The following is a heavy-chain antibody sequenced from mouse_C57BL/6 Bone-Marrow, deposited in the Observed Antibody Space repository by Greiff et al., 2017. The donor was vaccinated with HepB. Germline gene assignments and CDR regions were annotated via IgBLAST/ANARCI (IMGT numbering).Heavy chain of an antibody. Sequence: VQLQESGPGLVQPSQSLSITCTVSGFSLTSYGVHWVRQPPGKGLEWLGVIWSGGSTDYNAAFISRLSISKDNSKSQVFFKMNSLQADDTAIYYCASRYYGSSYYAMDYWGQGTSVTVSS. CDR3: ASRYYGSSYYAMDY. D-gene: IGHD1-1*01. V-gene: IGHV2-4*01. J-gene: IGHJ4*01. CDR1: GFSLTSYG. CDR2: IWSGGST.